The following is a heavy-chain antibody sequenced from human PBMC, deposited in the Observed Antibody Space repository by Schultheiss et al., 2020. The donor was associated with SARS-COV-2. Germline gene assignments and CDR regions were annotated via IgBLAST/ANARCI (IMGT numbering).Heavy chain of an antibody. Sequence: ASVKVSEKAEGYTFTSYGISWVRQAPGQGLEWMGWISAYNGNTNYAQKLQGRVTMTTDTSTSTAYMELRSLRSDDTAVYYCARDSDYYYYGMDVWGQGTTVTVSS. J-gene: IGHJ6*02. V-gene: IGHV1-18*01. CDR1: GYTFTSYG. CDR3: ARDSDYYYYGMDV. CDR2: ISAYNGNT.